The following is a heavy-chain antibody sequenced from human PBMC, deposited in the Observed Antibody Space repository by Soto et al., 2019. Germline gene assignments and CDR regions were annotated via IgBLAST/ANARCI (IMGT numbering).Heavy chain of an antibody. V-gene: IGHV3-7*01. CDR1: GFTFSSYG. CDR3: ARVSTMIVVAPSDY. CDR2: IKQEGSEK. J-gene: IGHJ4*02. D-gene: IGHD3-22*01. Sequence: GGSLRLSCAASGFTFSSYGMHWVRQAPGKGLEWVANIKQEGSEKYYVDSVKGRFTISRDNAKNSLYLQMNSLRAEDTAVYYCARVSTMIVVAPSDYWGQGTLVTVSS.